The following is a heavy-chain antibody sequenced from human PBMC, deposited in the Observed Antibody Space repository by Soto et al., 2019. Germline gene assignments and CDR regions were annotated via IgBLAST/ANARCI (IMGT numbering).Heavy chain of an antibody. CDR1: GFTFSSYG. CDR2: ISYDGSNK. V-gene: IGHV3-30*18. CDR3: AKDGNREYSYGYRGYGMDV. D-gene: IGHD5-18*01. J-gene: IGHJ6*02. Sequence: QVQLVESGGGVVQPGRSLRLSCAASGFTFSSYGMHWVRQAPGKGLEWVAVISYDGSNKYYADSVKGRFTISRDNSKNTLYLQMNSLRAEDTAVYYCAKDGNREYSYGYRGYGMDVWGQGTTVTVSS.